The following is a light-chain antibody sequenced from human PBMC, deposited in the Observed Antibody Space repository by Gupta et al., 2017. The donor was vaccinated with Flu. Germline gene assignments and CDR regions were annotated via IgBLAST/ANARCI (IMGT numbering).Light chain of an antibody. J-gene: IGKJ2*03. CDR1: QSLLHSNGYNY. CDR3: MQALQTHRSS. CDR2: LGS. V-gene: IGKV2-28*01. Sequence: DIVMTQSPLSLPVTPGEPASISCRSSQSLLHSNGYNYLDWYLQKPGQSPQLLIYLGSNRASGVPDRFSGSGSGTDXTLKISXVESEDFGVYYCMQALQTHRSSFGXGTKLEI.